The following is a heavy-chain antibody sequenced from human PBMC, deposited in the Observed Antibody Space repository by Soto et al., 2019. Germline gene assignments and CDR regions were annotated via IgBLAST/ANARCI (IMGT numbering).Heavy chain of an antibody. CDR2: INWNSGSI. Sequence: PAGSLKLSCAASGFTFGDYAMHWVRQAPGKGLEWVSGINWNSGSIGYADSVKGRFTISRDNAKNSLYLQMNSLRAEDTVLYYCAKDMQWLVLGNLDYWGQGTLVTGSS. J-gene: IGHJ4*02. V-gene: IGHV3-9*01. D-gene: IGHD6-19*01. CDR1: GFTFGDYA. CDR3: AKDMQWLVLGNLDY.